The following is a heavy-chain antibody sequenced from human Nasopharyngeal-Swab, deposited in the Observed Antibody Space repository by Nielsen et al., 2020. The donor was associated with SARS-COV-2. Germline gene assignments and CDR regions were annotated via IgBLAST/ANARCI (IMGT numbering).Heavy chain of an antibody. CDR2: IYTSGST. Sequence: SETLSLTCTVSGGSISSGSYYWSWIRQPAGKGLEWNGRIYTSGSTNYNHSLKSRVTISVDTSKNQFSLKLSSVTAADTAVYYCARDLGVYDSRGRYYYGMDVWGQGTTVTVSS. V-gene: IGHV4-61*02. CDR1: GGSISSGSYY. D-gene: IGHD3-3*01. CDR3: ARDLGVYDSRGRYYYGMDV. J-gene: IGHJ6*02.